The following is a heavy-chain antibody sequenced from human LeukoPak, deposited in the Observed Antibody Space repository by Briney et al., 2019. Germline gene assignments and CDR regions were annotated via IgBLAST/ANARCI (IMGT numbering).Heavy chain of an antibody. D-gene: IGHD3-10*01. CDR1: GGSISSYY. V-gene: IGHV4-59*01. Sequence: PSETLSLTCTVSGGSISSYYWSWIRQPPGKGLEWIGYIYYSGSTNYNPSLKSRVTISVDTSKNQFSLKLSSVTAADTAVYYCAGENGSGSYYVDYWGQGTLVTVSS. CDR2: IYYSGST. J-gene: IGHJ4*02. CDR3: AGENGSGSYYVDY.